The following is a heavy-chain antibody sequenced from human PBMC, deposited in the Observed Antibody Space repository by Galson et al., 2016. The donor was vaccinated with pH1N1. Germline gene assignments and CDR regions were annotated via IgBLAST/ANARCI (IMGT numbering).Heavy chain of an antibody. J-gene: IGHJ4*02. V-gene: IGHV1-3*01. D-gene: IGHD1-26*01. CDR2: INPGNGDT. Sequence: VKVSCKASGYTFTTYSMHWVRQAPGQRLEWLGWINPGNGDTKYSQKFQGRVTITRDTSASTAYMELSSLRSEDTAVYYCTRAVGSYSSFWGQGTLVTVSS. CDR3: TRAVGSYSSF. CDR1: GYTFTTYS.